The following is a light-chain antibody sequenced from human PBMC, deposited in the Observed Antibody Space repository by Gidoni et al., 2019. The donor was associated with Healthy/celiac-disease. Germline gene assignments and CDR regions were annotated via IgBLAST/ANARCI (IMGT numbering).Light chain of an antibody. CDR3: QQYGSSRALT. CDR1: QSVSSSY. CDR2: GAS. V-gene: IGKV3-20*01. J-gene: IGKJ4*01. Sequence: EIVLTQSPGTLSLSPGERATLSCRASQSVSSSYLAWYQQKPGQAPRLLIYGASSSATGIPDRFSGGGSGTDFTLTISRLEPEDFAVYYCQQYGSSRALTFGGGTKVEIK.